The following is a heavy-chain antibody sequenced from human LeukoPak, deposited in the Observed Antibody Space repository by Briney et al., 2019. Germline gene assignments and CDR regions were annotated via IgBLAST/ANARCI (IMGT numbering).Heavy chain of an antibody. J-gene: IGHJ5*02. CDR1: GYTFTGYY. CDR3: ARDFGKASNARWFDP. D-gene: IGHD1-14*01. Sequence: ASVKVSCKASGYTFTGYYMYWVRQAPGQGLEWMGWINPDSGGTKYEQQFQGRVIMTRDTSISTVYMELSRLRSDDTAVYYCARDFGKASNARWFDPWGQGTLVTVSS. CDR2: INPDSGGT. V-gene: IGHV1-2*02.